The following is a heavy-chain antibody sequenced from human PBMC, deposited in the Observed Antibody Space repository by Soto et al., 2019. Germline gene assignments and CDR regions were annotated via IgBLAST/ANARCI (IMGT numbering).Heavy chain of an antibody. CDR1: GGSISHYY. J-gene: IGHJ4*02. D-gene: IGHD4-17*01. CDR2: VYYTGST. Sequence: SETLSLTCTVSGGSISHYYWSWIRQPPGKGLEWIGCVYYTGSTNYNPSLKSRVTISVDTSKNQFSLKLSSVTAADTAVYYCTREQTSTVVTQWGQGTLVTVSS. CDR3: TREQTSTVVTQ. V-gene: IGHV4-59*01.